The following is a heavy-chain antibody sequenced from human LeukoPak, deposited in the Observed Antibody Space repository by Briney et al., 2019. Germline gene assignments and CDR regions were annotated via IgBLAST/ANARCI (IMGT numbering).Heavy chain of an antibody. Sequence: GGSLRLSCAASGFTFTSYAMSWVRQAPGKGLEWVAVISYDGSNKYYADSVKGRFTISRDNSKNTLYLQMNSLRAEDTAVYYCARDQFGLWLALDYWGQGTLVTVSS. J-gene: IGHJ4*02. CDR1: GFTFTSYA. CDR3: ARDQFGLWLALDY. D-gene: IGHD6-19*01. V-gene: IGHV3-30-3*01. CDR2: ISYDGSNK.